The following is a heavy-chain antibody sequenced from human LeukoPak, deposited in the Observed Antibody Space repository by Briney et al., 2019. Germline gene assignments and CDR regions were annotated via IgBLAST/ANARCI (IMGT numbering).Heavy chain of an antibody. V-gene: IGHV3-21*01. D-gene: IGHD2-2*01. CDR3: ARDPLGNCTSTSCPRGPFDP. CDR2: ISRTDTNT. Sequence: GGSLRLSCAASGFTFNSYIMNWVRQVPGKGLEWVSSISRTDTNTFLAGLVKDRFTISRDNGRNSLYLQMNSLRPEDTAIYYCARDPLGNCTSTSCPRGPFDPWGQGTPVIVSS. J-gene: IGHJ5*02. CDR1: GFTFNSYI.